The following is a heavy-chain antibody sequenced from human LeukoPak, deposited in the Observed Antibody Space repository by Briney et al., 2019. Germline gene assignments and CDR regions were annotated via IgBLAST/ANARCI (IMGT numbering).Heavy chain of an antibody. Sequence: ASVKVSCKASGGTFSSYGISWVRQAPGQGLEWMGWISAYNGNTNYAQKLQGRVTMTTDTSTSTAYMELRSLRSDDTAVYYCARRRYYGSGSHYYYYYMDVWGKGTTVTVSS. D-gene: IGHD3-10*01. CDR2: ISAYNGNT. CDR1: GGTFSSYG. J-gene: IGHJ6*03. V-gene: IGHV1-18*01. CDR3: ARRRYYGSGSHYYYYYMDV.